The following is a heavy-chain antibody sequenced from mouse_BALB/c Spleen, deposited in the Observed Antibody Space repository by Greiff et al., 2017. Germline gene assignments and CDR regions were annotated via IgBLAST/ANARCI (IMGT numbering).Heavy chain of an antibody. CDR2: ISYSGST. J-gene: IGHJ3*01. CDR3: ARLDYGNYGGFAY. Sequence: EVKLVESGPGLVKPSQSLSLTCTVTGYSITSDYAWNWIRQFPGNKLEWMGYISYSGSTSYNPSLKSRISITRDTSKNQFFLQLNSVTTEDTATYYCARLDYGNYGGFAYWGQGTLVTVSA. V-gene: IGHV3-2*02. D-gene: IGHD2-1*01. CDR1: GYSITSDYA.